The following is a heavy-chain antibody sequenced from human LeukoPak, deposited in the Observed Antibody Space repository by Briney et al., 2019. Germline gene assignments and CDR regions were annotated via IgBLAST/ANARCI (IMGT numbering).Heavy chain of an antibody. D-gene: IGHD1-1*01. V-gene: IGHV3-7*01. CDR1: GFTFSNYW. J-gene: IGHJ4*02. CDR2: IKQGGSGK. Sequence: GSLRLSCAASGFTFSNYWMSWVRQAPGKGLECVANIKQGGSGKYYVDSVKGRFTISRDNAKNSLYLQMNSLRAEDTAVCYCARHTRLEYWGQGTLVTVSS. CDR3: ARHTRLEY.